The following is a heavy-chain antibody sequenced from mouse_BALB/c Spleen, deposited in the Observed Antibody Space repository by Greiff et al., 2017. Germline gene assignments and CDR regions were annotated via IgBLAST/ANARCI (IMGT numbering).Heavy chain of an antibody. V-gene: IGHV1S126*01. CDR3: ARCLYGSSYDWYFDV. CDR2: IDPSDSET. J-gene: IGHJ1*01. Sequence: QVQLKQSGPQLVRPGASVKISCKASGYSFTSYWMHWVKQRPGQGLEWIGMIDPSDSETRLNQKFKDKATLTVDKSSSTAYMQLSSPTSEDSAVYYCARCLYGSSYDWYFDVWGAGTTVTVSS. D-gene: IGHD1-1*01. CDR1: GYSFTSYW.